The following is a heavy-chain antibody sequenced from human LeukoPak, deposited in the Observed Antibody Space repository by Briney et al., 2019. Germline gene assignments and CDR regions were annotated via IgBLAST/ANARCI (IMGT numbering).Heavy chain of an antibody. J-gene: IGHJ4*02. Sequence: SETLSLTCTVSGGSISSSSYYWGWIRQPPGKGLEWIGEINHSGSTNYNPSLKSRVTISVDTSKNQFSLKLSSVTAADTAVYYCASLYYYDSIWGQGTLVTVSS. V-gene: IGHV4-39*07. CDR3: ASLYYYDSI. CDR1: GGSISSSSYY. CDR2: INHSGST. D-gene: IGHD3-22*01.